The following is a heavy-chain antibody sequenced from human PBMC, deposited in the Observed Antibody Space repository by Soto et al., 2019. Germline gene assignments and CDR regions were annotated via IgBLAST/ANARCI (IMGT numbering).Heavy chain of an antibody. J-gene: IGHJ3*02. CDR2: ISAYNGNT. V-gene: IGHV1-18*01. D-gene: IGHD3-22*01. Sequence: ASVKVSCKASGYTFTSYGISWVRQAPGQGLEWMGWISAYNGNTNYAQKLQGRVTMTTDTSTSTAYMELRSLRSDDTAVYYCARDYYDSSGYYGPHGAFDIWGQGTMVTVSS. CDR3: ARDYYDSSGYYGPHGAFDI. CDR1: GYTFTSYG.